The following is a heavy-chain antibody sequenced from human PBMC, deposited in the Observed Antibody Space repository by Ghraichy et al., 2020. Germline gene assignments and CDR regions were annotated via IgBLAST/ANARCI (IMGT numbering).Heavy chain of an antibody. Sequence: SETLSLSCAVYGGSFSGHRWSWTRQPPGKGLEWIGEINHSGNTNYNPSLKSRVTISVDTSKNQFSLKLTSLTAADTAVYYCAGRRAAPNYWFFDLWVRGTPVTVSS. V-gene: IGHV4-34*01. CDR2: INHSGNT. CDR3: AGRRAAPNYWFFDL. J-gene: IGHJ2*01. CDR1: GGSFSGHR. D-gene: IGHD6-6*01.